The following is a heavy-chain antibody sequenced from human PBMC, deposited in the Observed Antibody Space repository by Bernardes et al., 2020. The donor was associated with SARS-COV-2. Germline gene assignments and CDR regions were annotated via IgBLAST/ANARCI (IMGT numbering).Heavy chain of an antibody. D-gene: IGHD1-26*01. Sequence: GGSLRLSCAASGFTFRSYAMSWVRQAPGKGLEWVSAIDSSGGITKYADSVKGRFTISRDTSKNTLFLQMNSMRAEDTALYYCAKKVSVRSSGGFDYWGQGTLVPVTS. J-gene: IGHJ4*02. CDR3: AKKVSVRSSGGFDY. V-gene: IGHV3-23*05. CDR2: IDSSGGIT. CDR1: GFTFRSYA.